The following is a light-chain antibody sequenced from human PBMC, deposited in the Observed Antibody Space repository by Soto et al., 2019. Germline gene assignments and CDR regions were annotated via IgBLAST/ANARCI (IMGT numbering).Light chain of an antibody. CDR3: QQYKAYSYT. CDR1: QSISSW. V-gene: IGKV1-5*03. CDR2: KAS. J-gene: IGKJ2*01. Sequence: DIQLTQSPSTLSASVVDRVTFTCRASQSISSWLAWYQQKPGNAPKLLIYKASSLEGGVPSRFSGSGSGTEFTLTISSPQPDDLATYYCQQYKAYSYTFGQGT.